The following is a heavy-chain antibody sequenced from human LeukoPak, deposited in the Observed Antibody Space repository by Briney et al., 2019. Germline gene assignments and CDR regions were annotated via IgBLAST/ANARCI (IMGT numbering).Heavy chain of an antibody. J-gene: IGHJ4*02. Sequence: GGSLRLSCAASGFTFSSYSMSWVRQAPGRGLEWVSYLSSSSSVIYHADSVKGRFTISRDNAKNSLYLQMNSLRTEDTAVYYCVRDGSSWGNFDYWGQGTLVSVSS. CDR3: VRDGSSWGNFDY. V-gene: IGHV3-48*01. D-gene: IGHD7-27*01. CDR2: LSSSSSVI. CDR1: GFTFSSYS.